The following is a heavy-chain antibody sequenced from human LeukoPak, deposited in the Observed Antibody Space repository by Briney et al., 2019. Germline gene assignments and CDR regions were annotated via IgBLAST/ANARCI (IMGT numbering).Heavy chain of an antibody. V-gene: IGHV1-69*05. CDR1: GGTFSSYA. Sequence: SVKVSCKASGGTFSSYAISWVRQAPGQGLEWMGRIIPIFGTANYAQKFQGRVTITRNTSISTAYMELSSLRSEDTAVYYCARSGVPAAIQVGYYYYYMDVWGKGTTVTVSS. D-gene: IGHD2-2*02. J-gene: IGHJ6*03. CDR2: IIPIFGTA. CDR3: ARSGVPAAIQVGYYYYYMDV.